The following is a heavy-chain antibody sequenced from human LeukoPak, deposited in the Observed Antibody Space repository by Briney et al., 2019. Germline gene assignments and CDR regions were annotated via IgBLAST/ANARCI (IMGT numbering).Heavy chain of an antibody. CDR3: ARPSEDY. J-gene: IGHJ4*02. Sequence: TGGSLRLSCAASGFPFSSYEMNWVRQAPGKGLEWVSYISSSGSTIYYADSVKGRFTISRDNTKNSLYLQMNSLRVGDTAVYYCARPSEDYWGQGTLVTVSS. CDR1: GFPFSSYE. V-gene: IGHV3-48*03. CDR2: ISSSGSTI.